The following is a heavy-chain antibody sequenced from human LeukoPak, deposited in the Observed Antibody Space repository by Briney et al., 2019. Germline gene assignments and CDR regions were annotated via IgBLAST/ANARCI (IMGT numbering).Heavy chain of an antibody. D-gene: IGHD5-24*01. CDR1: GFIFSNAW. Sequence: GGSLRLSCAGSGFIFSNAWMSWIRQAPGKGLEWVSYISSSSSTIYYADSVKGRFTISRDNAKNSLYLQMNSLRAEDTAVYYCAKVGRWLQLDGVSYWGQGTLVTVSS. V-gene: IGHV3-11*04. J-gene: IGHJ4*02. CDR2: ISSSSSTI. CDR3: AKVGRWLQLDGVSY.